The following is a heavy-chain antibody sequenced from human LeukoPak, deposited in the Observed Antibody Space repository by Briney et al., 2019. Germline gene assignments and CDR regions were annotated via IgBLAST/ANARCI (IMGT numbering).Heavy chain of an antibody. D-gene: IGHD4-17*01. Sequence: GGSLRLSCAASGFTLSNNGMHWVRQAPGQGLEWAAAIWYDGSNKYYGDSVKGRFTISRDNSKNTLYLQMNSLRAEDTAAYYCVRAGYGDPHFDFWGQGTLVTVSS. CDR1: GFTLSNNG. J-gene: IGHJ4*02. CDR3: VRAGYGDPHFDF. V-gene: IGHV3-33*01. CDR2: IWYDGSNK.